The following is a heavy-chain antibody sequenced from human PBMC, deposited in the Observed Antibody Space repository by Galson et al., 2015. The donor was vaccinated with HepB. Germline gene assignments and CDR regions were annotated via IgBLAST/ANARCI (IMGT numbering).Heavy chain of an antibody. CDR2: ISAYNGNT. Sequence: SVKVSCKASGYTFANHGISWVRQAPGQGLEWMGWISAYNGNTNYAQNFQGRVTMTTDPSTSTAYMELRSLTSDDTAVYYCARGGDIVVIPAALIYAFDIWGQGTMVTVSS. CDR3: ARGGDIVVIPAALIYAFDI. CDR1: GYTFANHG. D-gene: IGHD2-2*01. J-gene: IGHJ3*02. V-gene: IGHV1-18*01.